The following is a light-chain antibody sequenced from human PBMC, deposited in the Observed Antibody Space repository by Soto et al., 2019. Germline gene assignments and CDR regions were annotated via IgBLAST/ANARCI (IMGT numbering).Light chain of an antibody. Sequence: EIVLTQSPATLSLSPGERATLSCWASQSVSRLLAWYQQKPGQAPRLRFYDASDRATGSPARFSGSGSGTDFTLTISSLEPEEVAVYCCQQRANWPLTYGGGTKVEIK. CDR3: QQRANWPLT. CDR2: DAS. CDR1: QSVSRL. J-gene: IGKJ4*01. V-gene: IGKV3-11*01.